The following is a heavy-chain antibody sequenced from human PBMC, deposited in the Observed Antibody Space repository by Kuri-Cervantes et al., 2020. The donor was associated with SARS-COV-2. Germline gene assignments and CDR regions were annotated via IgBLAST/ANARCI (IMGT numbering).Heavy chain of an antibody. Sequence: SETLSLTCAVSGGSISSFTYYWDWIRQPPGKGLEWVGSISSNGNTYYNPSLKSRLTTSVDTSKNQFSLKLSSVTAADTAVYYCARDGTPKSWGSAFDIWGQGTMVTVSS. CDR2: ISSNGNT. J-gene: IGHJ3*02. V-gene: IGHV4-39*07. CDR3: ARDGTPKSWGSAFDI. CDR1: GGSISSFTYY. D-gene: IGHD7-27*01.